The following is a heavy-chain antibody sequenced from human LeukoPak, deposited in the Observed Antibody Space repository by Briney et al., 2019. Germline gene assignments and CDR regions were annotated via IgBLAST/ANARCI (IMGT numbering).Heavy chain of an antibody. D-gene: IGHD4-23*01. Sequence: TGGSLRLSCAASGFTFSSYWMHWVRQAPRKGLVWVSRSNSDGSSTSYADSVKGRFTISRDNAKNTLYLQMNSLRAEDTAVYYCARDMGGNSDWFLDYWGQGTLVTVSS. J-gene: IGHJ4*02. V-gene: IGHV3-74*01. CDR1: GFTFSSYW. CDR2: SNSDGSST. CDR3: ARDMGGNSDWFLDY.